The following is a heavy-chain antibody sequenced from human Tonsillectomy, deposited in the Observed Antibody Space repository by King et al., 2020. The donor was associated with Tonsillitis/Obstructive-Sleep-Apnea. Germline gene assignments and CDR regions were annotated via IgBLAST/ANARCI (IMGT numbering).Heavy chain of an antibody. CDR1: GFTFSSYA. D-gene: IGHD2-8*01. CDR3: ARDLRPYCSNGVCYPFSY. CDR2: ILSDGSNK. V-gene: IGHV3-30*04. J-gene: IGHJ4*02. Sequence: VQLVESGGGVVQPGRSLRLSCAASGFTFSSYAMHWVRQAPGKGLEWVALILSDGSNKYYADSVKGRFTISRDNSKNTLYLQMNSLRVEDTAVYYCARDLRPYCSNGVCYPFSYWGQGTLVTVSS.